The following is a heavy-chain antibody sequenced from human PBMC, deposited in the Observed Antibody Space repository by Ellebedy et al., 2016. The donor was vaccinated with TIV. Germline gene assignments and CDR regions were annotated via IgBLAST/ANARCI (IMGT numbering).Heavy chain of an antibody. CDR1: GGAFSSYA. J-gene: IGHJ4*02. Sequence: AASVKVSCKASGGAFSSYAFSWFRQSPGQGLEWLGGIIPIFDTASYVQKFQGRVTITADKSTSTAYMELSSLRSDDTAVYYCARDLTSSVDWGQGTLVTVSS. CDR3: ARDLTSSVD. D-gene: IGHD2-21*02. CDR2: IIPIFDTA. V-gene: IGHV1-69*06.